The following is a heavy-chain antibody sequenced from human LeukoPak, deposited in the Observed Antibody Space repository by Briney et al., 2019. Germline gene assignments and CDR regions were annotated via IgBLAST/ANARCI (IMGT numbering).Heavy chain of an antibody. D-gene: IGHD3-22*01. CDR3: AGGYYDSSGYLYFDY. J-gene: IGHJ4*02. V-gene: IGHV4-34*01. CDR1: GGSFSGYY. CDR2: INHSGST. Sequence: NPSETLSLTCAVYGGSFSGYYWSWIRQPPGKGLEWIGEINHSGSTNYSPSLKSRVTISVDTSKNQFSLKLSSVTAADTAVYYCAGGYYDSSGYLYFDYWGQGTLVTVSS.